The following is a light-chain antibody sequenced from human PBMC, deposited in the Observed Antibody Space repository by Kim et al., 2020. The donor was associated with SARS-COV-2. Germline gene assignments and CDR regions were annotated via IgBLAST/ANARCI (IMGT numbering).Light chain of an antibody. CDR3: SSYTSSSTRV. CDR1: SSDVGAYNY. J-gene: IGLJ3*02. Sequence: GQLITNARTGTSSDVGAYNYVSWYQQHPGKAPKLMIYDVSNRPSGVSNRFSGSKSGNTASLTISGLQAVDEADYYCSSYTSSSTRVFGGGTQLTFL. V-gene: IGLV2-14*03. CDR2: DVS.